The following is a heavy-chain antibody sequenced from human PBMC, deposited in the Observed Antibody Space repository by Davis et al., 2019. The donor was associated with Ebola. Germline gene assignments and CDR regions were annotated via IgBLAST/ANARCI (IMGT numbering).Heavy chain of an antibody. CDR2: FSNNGGST. Sequence: GESLKISCAASGFTFSTYAMHWVRQAPGKGLEYVSAFSNNGGSTYYADSVKGRFTISRDNAKNSLYLQMDSLRAEDTAVYYCVRDGDEMAVTYYYAMDVWGKGTTVTVSS. J-gene: IGHJ6*04. V-gene: IGHV3-64*04. CDR3: VRDGDEMAVTYYYAMDV. D-gene: IGHD5-24*01. CDR1: GFTFSTYA.